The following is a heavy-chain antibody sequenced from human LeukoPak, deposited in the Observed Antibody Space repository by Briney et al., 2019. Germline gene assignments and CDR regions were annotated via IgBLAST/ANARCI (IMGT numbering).Heavy chain of an antibody. D-gene: IGHD2-2*02. CDR1: GGSISSSSYY. V-gene: IGHV4-39*07. CDR2: IHYSGST. Sequence: SETLSLTCTVSGGSISSSSYYWGWIRQPPGKGLEWIGSIHYSGSTYYNPSLKSRVTISVDTSKNQFSLKLSSVTAADTAVYYCARMAPILAYLQGYYFDYWGQGTLVTVSS. J-gene: IGHJ4*02. CDR3: ARMAPILAYLQGYYFDY.